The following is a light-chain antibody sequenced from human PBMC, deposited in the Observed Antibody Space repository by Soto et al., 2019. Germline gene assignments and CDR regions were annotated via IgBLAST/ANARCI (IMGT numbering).Light chain of an antibody. V-gene: IGKV3-15*01. CDR3: QQYNNWPMYT. CDR2: GAS. Sequence: EIVMTQSPGTLFVSPGERATLSCRASQSVSSKLAWYQQKPGQAPRLLIYGASTRATGIPARFSGSGSGTEFTLTISSLQSEDFAVYYCQQYNNWPMYTFGQGTKLEIK. J-gene: IGKJ2*01. CDR1: QSVSSK.